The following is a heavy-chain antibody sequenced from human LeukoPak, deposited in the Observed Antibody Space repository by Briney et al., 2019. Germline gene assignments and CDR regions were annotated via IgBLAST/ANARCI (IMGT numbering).Heavy chain of an antibody. D-gene: IGHD6-13*01. CDR3: ARSEAAAGLDY. CDR2: IYHSGST. J-gene: IGHJ4*02. V-gene: IGHV4-4*02. Sequence: PGGSLRLSCAASGFTFSSYAMSWVRQPPGKGLEWIGEIYHSGSTNYNPSLKSRVTISVDKSKNQFSLKLSSVTAADTAVYYCARSEAAAGLDYWGQGTLVTVSS. CDR1: GFTFSSYAM.